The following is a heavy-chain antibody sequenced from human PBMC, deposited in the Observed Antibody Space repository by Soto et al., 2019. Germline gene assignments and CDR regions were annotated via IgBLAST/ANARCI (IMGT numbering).Heavy chain of an antibody. CDR1: GFSFISSGVG. D-gene: IGHD2-15*01. CDR3: AHKGGRGAGMDV. J-gene: IGHJ6*02. V-gene: IGHV2-5*02. Sequence: ITLKESGPTLVKPTQTLTLTCTFSGFSFISSGVGVGWIRQPPGRALEWLALIYWDEDKRYSPSLKGRVTITKDTSTNEVVLTMTNVDPEDTGTYYCAHKGGRGAGMDVWGQGTTVTVS. CDR2: IYWDEDK.